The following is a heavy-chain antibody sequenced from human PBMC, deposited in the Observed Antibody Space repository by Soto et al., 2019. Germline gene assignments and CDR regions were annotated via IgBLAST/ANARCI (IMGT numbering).Heavy chain of an antibody. CDR2: IDPSDSYT. J-gene: IGHJ4*02. CDR3: ATSPTGYSYGYPKPIDY. V-gene: IGHV5-10-1*01. CDR1: GYSFTSYW. Sequence: PGESLKISCKGSGYSFTSYWISWVRQMPGKGLEWMGRIDPSDSYTNYSPSFQGHVTISADKSISTAYLQWSSLKASDTAMYYCATSPTGYSYGYPKPIDYWGQGTLVTVSS. D-gene: IGHD5-18*01.